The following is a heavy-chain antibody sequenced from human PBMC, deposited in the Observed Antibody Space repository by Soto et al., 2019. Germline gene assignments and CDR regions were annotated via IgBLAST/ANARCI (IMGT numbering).Heavy chain of an antibody. V-gene: IGHV4-30-4*01. CDR1: GGSISSGDYY. CDR3: ARDLQHSSGYYHYWYFDL. D-gene: IGHD3-22*01. Sequence: SETLSLTCTVSGGSISSGDYYWSWIRQPPGKGLEWIGYIYYSGSTYYNPSLKSRVTISVDTSKNQFSLKLSSVTAADTAVYYCARDLQHSSGYYHYWYFDLWGRGTLVTVSS. CDR2: IYYSGST. J-gene: IGHJ2*01.